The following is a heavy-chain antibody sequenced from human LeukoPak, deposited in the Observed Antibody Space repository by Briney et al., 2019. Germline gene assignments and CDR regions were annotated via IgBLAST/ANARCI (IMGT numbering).Heavy chain of an antibody. J-gene: IGHJ4*02. CDR2: INHSGST. D-gene: IGHD3-3*01. CDR1: GGSISSGGYS. Sequence: PSETLSLTCAVSGGSISSGGYSWSWIRQPPGKGLEWIGEINHSGSTNYNPSLKSRVTISVDTSKNQFSLKLSSVTAADTAVYYCARAPAVTTIFGVVIILLGFDYWGQGTLVTVSS. V-gene: IGHV4-34*01. CDR3: ARAPAVTTIFGVVIILLGFDY.